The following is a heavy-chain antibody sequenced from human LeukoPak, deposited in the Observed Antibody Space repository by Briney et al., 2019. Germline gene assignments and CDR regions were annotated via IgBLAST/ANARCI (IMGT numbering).Heavy chain of an antibody. V-gene: IGHV3-21*01. CDR2: ISSSSSYI. D-gene: IGHD4-17*01. J-gene: IGHJ4*02. CDR1: GFTFSSYS. Sequence: GGSLRLSCAASGFTFSSYSMNWLRQAPGKGLEWISSISSSSSYIYYADSVKGRFTISRDNAKNSLYLQMNSLRAEDTAVYYCARSPYGDYGYWGQGTLVTVSS. CDR3: ARSPYGDYGY.